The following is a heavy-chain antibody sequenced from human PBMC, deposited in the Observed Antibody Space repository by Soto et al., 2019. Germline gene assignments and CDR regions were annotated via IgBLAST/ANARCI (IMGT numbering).Heavy chain of an antibody. V-gene: IGHV1-18*01. D-gene: IGHD6-13*01. CDR1: GYTFTNYG. CDR2: INTYNGNT. CDR3: ARGSSPVDFDY. Sequence: QVQLVQSGAEVKKPGALVQVSCKASGYTFTNYGINWVRQAPGQGLEWMGWINTYNGNTNFAQRLQGRVTMTTEASTSTAYMELRSLRSDDTAVYYCARGSSPVDFDYWGQGTLVTVSS. J-gene: IGHJ4*02.